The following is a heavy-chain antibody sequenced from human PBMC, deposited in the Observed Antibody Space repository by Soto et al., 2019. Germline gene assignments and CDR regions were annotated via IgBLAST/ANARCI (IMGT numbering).Heavy chain of an antibody. J-gene: IGHJ6*02. CDR1: GYSFSNNW. Sequence: GESLKISCKGSGYSFSNNWIGWVRQMPGKGLEWMGIIYPDDSETRYSPSFQGQVTISADKSNNTAYLQMNSLRAEDTAVYYCAKEDRQLWPGPYYYYGMDVWGQGTTVTVSS. CDR3: AKEDRQLWPGPYYYYGMDV. D-gene: IGHD5-18*01. CDR2: IYPDDSET. V-gene: IGHV5-51*01.